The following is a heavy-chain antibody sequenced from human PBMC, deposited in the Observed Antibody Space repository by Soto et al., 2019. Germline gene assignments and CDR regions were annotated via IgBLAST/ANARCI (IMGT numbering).Heavy chain of an antibody. CDR1: GYSFTNYW. CDR3: ARQVGQIGDYLDY. J-gene: IGHJ4*02. Sequence: GESLNISCKGSGYSFTNYWIGWVRQMPGKGLEWMGFIYPADSDTRYSPSFQGQVTISADRSISTAYLQWSSLKASDTAMFYCARQVGQIGDYLDYWGQGTLVTVSS. V-gene: IGHV5-51*01. CDR2: IYPADSDT. D-gene: IGHD1-26*01.